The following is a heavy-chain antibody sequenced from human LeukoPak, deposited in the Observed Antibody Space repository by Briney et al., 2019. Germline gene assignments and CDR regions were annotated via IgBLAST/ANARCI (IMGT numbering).Heavy chain of an antibody. J-gene: IGHJ4*02. Sequence: GGSLRLXCAASGFIYSSYWMSWVRQAPGKGLEWVANIKQDGREKYYVDSVKGRFTISRDNAKNSLYLQMSSLRAEDTAVYYCAGDWEAGDDYWGQGTLVTVSS. V-gene: IGHV3-7*01. D-gene: IGHD7-27*01. CDR3: AGDWEAGDDY. CDR1: GFIYSSYW. CDR2: IKQDGREK.